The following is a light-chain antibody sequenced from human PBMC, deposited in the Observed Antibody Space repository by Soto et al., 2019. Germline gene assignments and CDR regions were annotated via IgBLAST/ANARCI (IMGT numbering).Light chain of an antibody. CDR1: QSFSNW. J-gene: IGKJ1*01. V-gene: IGKV1-5*03. CDR2: KAS. CDR3: QQYNSYSWT. Sequence: DIQMTQSPSTLSASVGDTVTITCRASQSFSNWLAWYQQKPGKATKFLIYKASTLESGVPSRFSGSGSGTEFTLTSSSLQPDDFATYYCQQYNSYSWTFGQGTKVEIK.